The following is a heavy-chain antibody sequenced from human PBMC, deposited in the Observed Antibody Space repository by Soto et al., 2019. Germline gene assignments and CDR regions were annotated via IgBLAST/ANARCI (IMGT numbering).Heavy chain of an antibody. J-gene: IGHJ5*02. CDR3: ARDSLGTMITFDP. CDR2: IRQDGNEK. CDR1: GFTFSSYW. V-gene: IGHV3-7*01. Sequence: GGSLRLSCAASGFTFSSYWMSWVHQAPGKGLEWVATIRQDGNEKYYVDSVKGRFTISRDNTKNSLFLQMNNLRAEDTAVYNCARDSLGTMITFDPWGQGTLVTVSS. D-gene: IGHD3-16*01.